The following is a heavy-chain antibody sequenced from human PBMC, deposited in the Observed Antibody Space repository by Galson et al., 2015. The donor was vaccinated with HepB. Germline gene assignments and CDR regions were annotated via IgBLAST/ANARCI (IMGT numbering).Heavy chain of an antibody. Sequence: SVKVSCKASGYTFTSYYMHWVRQAPGQGLEWMGIINPSGGSTSYAQKFQGRVTMTRDTSTSTVYMELSSLRSEDTAVYYCARVKNSSGYYRDEYFDYWGQGTLVTVSS. V-gene: IGHV1-46*01. CDR3: ARVKNSSGYYRDEYFDY. CDR2: INPSGGST. J-gene: IGHJ4*02. CDR1: GYTFTSYY. D-gene: IGHD3-22*01.